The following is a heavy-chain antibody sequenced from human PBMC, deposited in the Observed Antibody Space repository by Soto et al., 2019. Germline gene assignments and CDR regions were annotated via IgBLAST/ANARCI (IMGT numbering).Heavy chain of an antibody. V-gene: IGHV3-53*01. CDR3: ARELGGDGDYDYYYYGMDV. CDR1: GFTVSSNY. Sequence: EVQLVESGGGLIQPGGSLRLSCAASGFTVSSNYMSWVRQAPGKGLEWVSVIYSGGSTYYADSVKGRFTISRDNSKNTLYLQMNSLRAEDTAVYYCARELGGDGDYDYYYYGMDVWGQWTTVTVSS. CDR2: IYSGGST. J-gene: IGHJ6*02. D-gene: IGHD4-17*01.